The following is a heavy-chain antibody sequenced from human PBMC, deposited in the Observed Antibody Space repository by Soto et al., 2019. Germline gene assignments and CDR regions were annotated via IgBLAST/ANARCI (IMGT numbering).Heavy chain of an antibody. V-gene: IGHV3-23*01. Sequence: GGSLRLSCAASGFTFSSYAMSWVRQAPGKGLEWVSAISGSGGSTYYADSVKGRFTISRDNSKNTLYLQMNSLRAEDTAVYYCAKVGVWAVAEWDGDYYGMDVWGQGTTVTVSS. D-gene: IGHD6-19*01. J-gene: IGHJ6*02. CDR1: GFTFSSYA. CDR3: AKVGVWAVAEWDGDYYGMDV. CDR2: ISGSGGST.